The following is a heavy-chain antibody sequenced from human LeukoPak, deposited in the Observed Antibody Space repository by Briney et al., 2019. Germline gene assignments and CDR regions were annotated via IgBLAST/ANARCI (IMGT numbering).Heavy chain of an antibody. D-gene: IGHD2-8*01. J-gene: IGHJ5*02. V-gene: IGHV4-34*01. CDR3: ARFGDCTDGLCFYYLDP. CDR1: GGSFNDSY. Sequence: SETLSLTCAASGGSFNDSYWTWIRQSPGKGLEWIGEINHNGTTRYNKPLKSRVTISIDTSKNQFSLKLSTVIAADTAVYYCARFGDCTDGLCFYYLDPWGQGTLVTVSS. CDR2: INHNGTT.